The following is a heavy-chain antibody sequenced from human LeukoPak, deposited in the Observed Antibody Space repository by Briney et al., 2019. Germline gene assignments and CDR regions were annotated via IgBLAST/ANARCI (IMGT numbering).Heavy chain of an antibody. CDR2: FDPEDGET. CDR1: GYTLTELS. CDR3: ATVMGNYYGSGSYYFPGSVLNY. J-gene: IGHJ4*02. V-gene: IGHV1-24*01. Sequence: ASVKVSCKVSGYTLTELSMHWVRQAPGKGLEWMGGFDPEDGETIYAQKFQGRVTMTEDTSTDTAYMELSSLRSEDTAVYYCATVMGNYYGSGSYYFPGSVLNYWGQGTLVTVSS. D-gene: IGHD3-10*01.